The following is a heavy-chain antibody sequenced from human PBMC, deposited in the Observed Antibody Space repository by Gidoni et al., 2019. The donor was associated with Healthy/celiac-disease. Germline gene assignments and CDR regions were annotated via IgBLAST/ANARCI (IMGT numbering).Heavy chain of an antibody. CDR3: ARRYRPRVAARPIWYFDL. J-gene: IGHJ2*01. D-gene: IGHD6-6*01. CDR1: GGSFSGYY. Sequence: QVQLQQWGAGLLKPSETLSLTCAVYGGSFSGYYWSWIRQPPGKGLEWIGEINHSGSTNYNPSLKSRVTISVDTSKNQFSLKLSSVTAADTAVYYCARRYRPRVAARPIWYFDLWGRGTLVTVSS. CDR2: INHSGST. V-gene: IGHV4-34*01.